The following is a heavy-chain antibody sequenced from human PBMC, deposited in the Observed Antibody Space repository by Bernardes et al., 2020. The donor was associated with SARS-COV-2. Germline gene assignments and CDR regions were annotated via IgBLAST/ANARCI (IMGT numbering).Heavy chain of an antibody. Sequence: GGSLRLSCAASGFTFSSYGMHWVRQAPGKGLEWVAVISYDGSNKYYADSVKGRFTISRDNSKNTLYLQMNSLRAEDTAVYYCAKDRHIKDYGGNSPDYWGQGTLVTVSS. CDR2: ISYDGSNK. J-gene: IGHJ4*02. D-gene: IGHD4-17*01. CDR3: AKDRHIKDYGGNSPDY. V-gene: IGHV3-30*18. CDR1: GFTFSSYG.